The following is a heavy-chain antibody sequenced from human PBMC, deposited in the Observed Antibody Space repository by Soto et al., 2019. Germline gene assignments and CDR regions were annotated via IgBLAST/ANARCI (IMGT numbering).Heavy chain of an antibody. CDR1: GYTFTSYG. V-gene: IGHV1-18*01. J-gene: IGHJ5*02. Sequence: ASVKVSCKASGYTFTSYGISWLRQAPGQGLEWMGWISAYNGNTNYAQKLQGRVTMATDTSTSTVYMEVRSLRSDDTAVYYCARVVVAGGHNWFDPWGQGTLVTVSS. CDR2: ISAYNGNT. CDR3: ARVVVAGGHNWFDP. D-gene: IGHD6-19*01.